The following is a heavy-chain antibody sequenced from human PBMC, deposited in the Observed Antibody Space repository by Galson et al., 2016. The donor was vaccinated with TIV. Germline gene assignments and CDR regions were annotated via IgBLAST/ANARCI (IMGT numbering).Heavy chain of an antibody. CDR3: ARHAGDTMVRGVVWDYFDI. CDR2: IYYSETT. V-gene: IGHV4-39*01. J-gene: IGHJ4*02. CDR1: GGSISCSIYY. Sequence: SETLSLTCPVSGGSISCSIYYWDWIRQSPGKGLEWIGSIYYSETTYYNPSLKSRFTISVDTSKNHFSLKLRSVTAADTALYYCARHAGDTMVRGVVWDYFDIWGQGALVTVSS. D-gene: IGHD3-10*01.